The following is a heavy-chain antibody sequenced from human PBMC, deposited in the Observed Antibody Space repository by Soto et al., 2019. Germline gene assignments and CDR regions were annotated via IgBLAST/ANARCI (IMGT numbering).Heavy chain of an antibody. D-gene: IGHD1-26*01. Sequence: ETLALACAVAGYSISSGSYGGWIRQPPGKGLGWIGSSYHSGSTYYNPSLKSRVTISVDTSKNQFSLKLSSVTAADTAVYYWARGRPVNYYYGMDVWGQGTTVTVSS. CDR2: SYHSGST. V-gene: IGHV4-38-2*01. J-gene: IGHJ6*01. CDR3: ARGRPVNYYYGMDV. CDR1: GYSISSGSY.